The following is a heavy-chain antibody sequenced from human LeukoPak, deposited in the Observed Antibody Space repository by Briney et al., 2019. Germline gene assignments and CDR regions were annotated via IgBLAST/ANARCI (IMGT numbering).Heavy chain of an antibody. J-gene: IGHJ4*02. D-gene: IGHD3-10*01. CDR3: AAGLWFGELES. V-gene: IGHV4-59*01. CDR1: GGSISSYY. CDR2: IYYGGST. Sequence: SETLSLTCTASGGSISSYYWSWIRQPPGKGLEWIGYIYYGGSTNYNPSLKSRVTISVDTSKNQFSLKLSSVTAADTAVYYCAAGLWFGELESWGQGTLVTVSS.